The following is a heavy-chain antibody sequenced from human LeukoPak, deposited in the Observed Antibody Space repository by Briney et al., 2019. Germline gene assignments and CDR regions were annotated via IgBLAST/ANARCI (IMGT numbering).Heavy chain of an antibody. D-gene: IGHD1-7*01. Sequence: PGGSLRLSCAASGFTFSSYSMNWVRQAPGKGLEWVSYISSSSSTIYYADSVKGRFTISRDNAKNSLYLQMNSLRAEDTAVYYCARGWNSDYFDYWGQGTLVTVSS. V-gene: IGHV3-48*04. J-gene: IGHJ4*02. CDR1: GFTFSSYS. CDR2: ISSSSSTI. CDR3: ARGWNSDYFDY.